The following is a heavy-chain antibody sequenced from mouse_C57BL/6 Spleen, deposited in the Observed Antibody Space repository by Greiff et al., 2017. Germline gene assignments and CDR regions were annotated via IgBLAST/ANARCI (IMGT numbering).Heavy chain of an antibody. V-gene: IGHV1-82*01. Sequence: QVQLKQSGPELVKPGASVKISCKASGYAFSSSWMNWVKQRPGQGLEWIGRIYPGDGDTNYNGKFKGKATMTADKSSSPAYMQLSSLTSEDSAVYFCASSMITRYFDYWGQGTTLTVSS. D-gene: IGHD2-4*01. CDR2: IYPGDGDT. CDR1: GYAFSSSW. CDR3: ASSMITRYFDY. J-gene: IGHJ2*01.